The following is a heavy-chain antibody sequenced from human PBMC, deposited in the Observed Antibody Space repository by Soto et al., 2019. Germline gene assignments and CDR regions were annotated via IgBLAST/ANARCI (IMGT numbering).Heavy chain of an antibody. V-gene: IGHV4-39*01. CDR1: GGSISSGGYY. J-gene: IGHJ1*01. CDR3: ARLRSGSYYTPEYFQH. D-gene: IGHD1-26*01. Sequence: PSETLSLTCTVSGGSISSGGYYWSWIRQHPWKGLEWIGSIYYSGSTYYNPSLKSRVTISVDTSKNQFSLKLSSVTAADTAVYYCARLRSGSYYTPEYFQHWGQGTLVTVSS. CDR2: IYYSGST.